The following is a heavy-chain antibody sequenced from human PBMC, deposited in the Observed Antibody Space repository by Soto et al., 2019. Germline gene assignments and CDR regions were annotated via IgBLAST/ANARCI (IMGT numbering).Heavy chain of an antibody. CDR1: GFTFSTYW. Sequence: EVQLVESGGGLVQPGGSLRLSCSASGFTFSTYWMHWVRQAPGKGLVWVSRINTDGTTTNYADSVKGRFTISRDNAKSTLWLQMNSLRAEDTAVYYCVRAHGGVNDFWGQGALVTVSS. V-gene: IGHV3-74*01. CDR3: VRAHGGVNDF. CDR2: INTDGTTT. D-gene: IGHD3-16*01. J-gene: IGHJ4*02.